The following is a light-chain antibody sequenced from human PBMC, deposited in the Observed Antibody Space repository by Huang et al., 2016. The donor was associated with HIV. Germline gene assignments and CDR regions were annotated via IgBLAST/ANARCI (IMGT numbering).Light chain of an antibody. J-gene: IGKJ1*01. Sequence: EIVMTQSPATLSVSPGDRATLSCRASQSVSSNLAWYQQKPGQAPRLLLYGASTRATGIPARFSGSGSGTEFTLTISSLQSEDFAVYYCQQYNNWPGTFGQGTKVEIK. CDR2: GAS. CDR1: QSVSSN. CDR3: QQYNNWPGT. V-gene: IGKV3-15*01.